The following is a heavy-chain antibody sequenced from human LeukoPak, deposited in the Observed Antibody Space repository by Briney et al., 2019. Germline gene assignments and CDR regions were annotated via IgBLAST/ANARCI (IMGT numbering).Heavy chain of an antibody. CDR3: ASTQYGSGPYYFDY. Sequence: ASVKVSCKASGYTFTGYYMHWVRQAPGRGLEWMGWINPNSGGTNYAQKFQGRVTMTRDTSISTAYMELSRLRSDDTAVYYCASTQYGSGPYYFDYWGQGALVTVSS. D-gene: IGHD3-10*01. V-gene: IGHV1-2*02. CDR2: INPNSGGT. CDR1: GYTFTGYY. J-gene: IGHJ4*02.